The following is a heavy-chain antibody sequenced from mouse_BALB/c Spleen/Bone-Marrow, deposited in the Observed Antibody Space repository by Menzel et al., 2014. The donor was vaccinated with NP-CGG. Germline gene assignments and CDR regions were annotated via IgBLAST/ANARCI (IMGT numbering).Heavy chain of an antibody. CDR2: INPSSGGT. D-gene: IGHD2-4*01. CDR1: GYTFTTYW. V-gene: IGHV1S16*01. CDR3: TIEYGITTKDYYALDY. Sequence: QVQLQQSGAELVKPGASVKLSCKASGYTFTTYWMHWVRLRPGQGFDWIGEINPSSGGTYYNEKFRRKATLTVDKSSSTAYMQLSRLTSEDSAVYYCTIEYGITTKDYYALDYWGQGTSVTVSS. J-gene: IGHJ4*01.